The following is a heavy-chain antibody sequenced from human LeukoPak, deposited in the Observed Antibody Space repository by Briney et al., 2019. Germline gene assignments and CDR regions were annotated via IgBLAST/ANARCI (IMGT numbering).Heavy chain of an antibody. V-gene: IGHV4-4*07. CDR2: IYTSGST. CDR1: GGSISSYY. CDR3: ARDDDSSGYYYN. D-gene: IGHD3-22*01. J-gene: IGHJ4*02. Sequence: SETLSLTCTVSGGSISSYYWSWIRQPAGKGLEWIGRIYTSGSTNYNPSLKSRVTMSVDASKNQFSLKLSSVTAADTTVYYCARDDDSSGYYYNWGQGTLVTVSS.